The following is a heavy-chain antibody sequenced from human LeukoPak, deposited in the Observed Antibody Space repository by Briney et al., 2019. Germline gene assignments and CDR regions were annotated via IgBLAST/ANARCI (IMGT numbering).Heavy chain of an antibody. CDR2: IYSGGST. Sequence: GGSLRLSCAASGFTVSSNYMSWVRQAPGKGLEWVSVIYSGGSTYYADSVKGRFTFSRDNSKNTLYLQMNSLRAEDTAVYYCARERRPYYDILTLVYYYYGMDVWGQGTTVTVSS. V-gene: IGHV3-66*01. J-gene: IGHJ6*02. CDR1: GFTVSSNY. CDR3: ARERRPYYDILTLVYYYYGMDV. D-gene: IGHD3-9*01.